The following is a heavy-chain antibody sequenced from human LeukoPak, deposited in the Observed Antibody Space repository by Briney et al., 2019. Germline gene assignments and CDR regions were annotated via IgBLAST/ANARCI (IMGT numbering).Heavy chain of an antibody. V-gene: IGHV3-30*02. Sequence: GGSLRLSSVASGFIFRSYGIHWVRQAPGKGLEWVTFIHFDGSNEYYADFVKGRFTISRDNSKNTVYLQMNSLRAEDTAVYYCAKDGIMHSNGPPEFDPWGQGTLVSVSS. CDR2: IHFDGSNE. D-gene: IGHD3-16*01. CDR1: GFIFRSYG. J-gene: IGHJ5*02. CDR3: AKDGIMHSNGPPEFDP.